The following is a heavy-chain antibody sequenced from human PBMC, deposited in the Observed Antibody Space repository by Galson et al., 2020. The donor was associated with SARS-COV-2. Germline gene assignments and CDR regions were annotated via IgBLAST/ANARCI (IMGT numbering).Heavy chain of an antibody. Sequence: GGSLRLSCAASGFTFSSYAMHWVRQAPGKGLEWVAVISYDGSNKYYADSVKGRFTISRDNSKNTLYLQMNSLRAEDTAVYYCARDDTGNYRGHDYWGQGTLVTASS. CDR3: ARDDTGNYRGHDY. CDR1: GFTFSSYA. CDR2: ISYDGSNK. V-gene: IGHV3-30*04. J-gene: IGHJ4*02. D-gene: IGHD1-26*01.